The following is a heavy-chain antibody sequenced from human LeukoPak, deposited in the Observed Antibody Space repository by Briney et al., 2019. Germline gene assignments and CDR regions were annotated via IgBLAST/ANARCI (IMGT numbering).Heavy chain of an antibody. CDR2: IYYSGST. V-gene: IGHV4-59*08. Sequence: SETLSLTCTVSGGSISSYYWSWIRQPPGKGLEWIGYIYYSGSTNYNPSLKSRVTISVDTSKNQFSLKLSSVTAADTAVYYCARLDSSGYSNFDYWGQGTLVTASS. D-gene: IGHD3-22*01. CDR3: ARLDSSGYSNFDY. J-gene: IGHJ4*02. CDR1: GGSISSYY.